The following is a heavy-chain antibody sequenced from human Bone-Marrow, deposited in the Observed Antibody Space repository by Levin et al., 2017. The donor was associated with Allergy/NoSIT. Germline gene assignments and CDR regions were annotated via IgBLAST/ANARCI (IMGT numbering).Heavy chain of an antibody. CDR2: ISYSGAS. D-gene: IGHD3-3*01. V-gene: IGHV4-30-4*01. Sequence: SETLSLTCTVSGASISSGKSYWNWIRQPPGKGLEWIAFISYSGASFYNPSLKSRVDISVDTSKNQFSLKIDSVTAADTAVYYCVRSPYYDFWSRFSRGSLFDYWGQGTLVTVSS. J-gene: IGHJ4*02. CDR3: VRSPYYDFWSRFSRGSLFDY. CDR1: GASISSGKSY.